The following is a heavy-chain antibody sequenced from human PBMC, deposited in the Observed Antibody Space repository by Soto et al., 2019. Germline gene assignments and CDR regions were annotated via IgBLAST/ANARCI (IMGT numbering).Heavy chain of an antibody. J-gene: IGHJ4*02. CDR2: IYHSGST. Sequence: SETLSLTCTVSGGSSIRGDYYWSWIRKPPGKGLEWIGYIYHSGSTYYNPSLKSRVTISVHTAKNQFSLKLSSVTAADTAVYYCTYYDSSGDYFDYWGQGTLVTVSS. D-gene: IGHD3-22*01. CDR3: TYYDSSGDYFDY. CDR1: GGSSIRGDYY. V-gene: IGHV4-30-2*01.